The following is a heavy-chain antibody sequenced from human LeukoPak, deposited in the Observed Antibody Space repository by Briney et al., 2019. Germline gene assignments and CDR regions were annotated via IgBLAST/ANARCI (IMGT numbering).Heavy chain of an antibody. CDR3: ARGRHSSSWYRTNDY. CDR1: GFTFSSYW. CDR2: IKQDGSEK. V-gene: IGHV3-7*01. D-gene: IGHD6-13*01. J-gene: IGHJ4*02. Sequence: GGSLRLSCAASGFTFSSYWMSWVRQAPGKGLEWVANIKQDGSEKYYVDSVKGRFTISRDNAKNSLYLQMNSLRAEDTAVYYCARGRHSSSWYRTNDYWGQGTLVTVSS.